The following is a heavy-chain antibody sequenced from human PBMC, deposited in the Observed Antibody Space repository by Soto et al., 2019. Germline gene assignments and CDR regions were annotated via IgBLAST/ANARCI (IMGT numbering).Heavy chain of an antibody. CDR2: IYYSGST. CDR1: GGSISSYY. V-gene: IGHV4-59*08. D-gene: IGHD5-12*01. J-gene: IGHJ5*02. CDR3: ARGRGYSYGLDP. Sequence: SETLSLTCTVSGGSISSYYWSWIRQPPGEGLEWIGYIYYSGSTNYSPSLKSRVTISVDTSKNQFSLSLTSVTAADTAVYYCARGRGYSYGLDPWGQGTLVTVSS.